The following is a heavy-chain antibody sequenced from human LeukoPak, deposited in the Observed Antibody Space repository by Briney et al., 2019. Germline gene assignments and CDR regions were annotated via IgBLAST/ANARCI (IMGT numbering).Heavy chain of an antibody. CDR3: ARARAITMVRGVPALFDY. Sequence: PSETLSLTCAVYGGSFSGYYWGWIRQPPGKGLEWIGNIYYSGSTYYNPSLKSRVTISVDTSKNQFSLKLSSVTAADTAVYYCARARAITMVRGVPALFDYWGQGTLVTVSS. CDR2: IYYSGST. D-gene: IGHD3-10*01. V-gene: IGHV4-34*01. CDR1: GGSFSGYY. J-gene: IGHJ4*02.